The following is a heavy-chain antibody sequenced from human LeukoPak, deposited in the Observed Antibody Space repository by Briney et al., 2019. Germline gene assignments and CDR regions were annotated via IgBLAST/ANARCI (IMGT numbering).Heavy chain of an antibody. CDR2: IYHSGRP. J-gene: IGHJ4*02. CDR1: GGSISSGGYS. D-gene: IGHD4-23*01. V-gene: IGHV4-30-2*01. Sequence: PSETLSLTCAVSGGSISSGGYSWSWIRQPRGKGLEWIGYIYHSGRPYYNPSLKSRVTISVDRSKNQFSLKLSSVTAADTAVYYCARGRTTVVTPYYFDYWGQGTLVTVSS. CDR3: ARGRTTVVTPYYFDY.